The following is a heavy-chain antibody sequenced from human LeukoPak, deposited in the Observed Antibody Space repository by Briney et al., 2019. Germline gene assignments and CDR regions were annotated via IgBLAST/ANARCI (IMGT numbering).Heavy chain of an antibody. J-gene: IGHJ4*02. V-gene: IGHV3-64D*06. CDR2: ISTDGGRT. CDR3: VPLGYCSGFSSRSFDS. D-gene: IGHD2-15*01. CDR1: GFTFSSYV. Sequence: GGSLRLSCSASGFTFSSYVMYWVRQAPGKGLEYVSSISTDGGRTYYADSVKGRFTISRDNSKNTLYLQMSSLRAEDTAVYYCVPLGYCSGFSSRSFDSWGQGTLVTVSS.